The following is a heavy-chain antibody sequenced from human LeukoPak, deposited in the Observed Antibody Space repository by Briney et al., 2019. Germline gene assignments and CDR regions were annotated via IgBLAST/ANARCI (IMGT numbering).Heavy chain of an antibody. D-gene: IGHD6-13*01. CDR2: INSDGSST. Sequence: GGSLRLSCAASGFTFSSYWMHWVRQAPGKGLVWVSRINSDGSSTSYADSVKGRFTISRDNAKNTLYLQMNSLRAEDTAVYYCARRRQLVQNFAYYYYYGMEVWGKGTTVTVSS. J-gene: IGHJ6*04. CDR1: GFTFSSYW. CDR3: ARRRQLVQNFAYYYYYGMEV. V-gene: IGHV3-74*01.